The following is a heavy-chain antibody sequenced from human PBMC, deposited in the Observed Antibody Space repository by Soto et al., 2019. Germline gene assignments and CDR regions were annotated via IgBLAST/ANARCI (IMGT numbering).Heavy chain of an antibody. CDR2: VTHSGTA. J-gene: IGHJ4*02. V-gene: IGHV4-30-2*01. Sequence: PSETLSLTCAVSGGSIDSGAFSLSWIRQPPGKGLEWIGYVTHSGTAYSVPSLNGRLTLSVDSSQTQFSLKLTSVTAADSAFYYCARIHWAQSSLDYWGRGILVTVSS. D-gene: IGHD6-19*01. CDR1: GGSIDSGAFS. CDR3: ARIHWAQSSLDY.